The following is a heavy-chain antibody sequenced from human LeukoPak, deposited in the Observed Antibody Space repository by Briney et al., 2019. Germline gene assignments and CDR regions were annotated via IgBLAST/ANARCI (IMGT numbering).Heavy chain of an antibody. V-gene: IGHV3-23*01. CDR3: AARPVADNPAPFDY. CDR2: ITGSGSRT. CDR1: GFTFSNYA. D-gene: IGHD6-19*01. J-gene: IGHJ4*02. Sequence: GGSLRLSCAASGFTFSNYAMTWVRQPPGKGLECVSSITGSGSRTYYADSVKGPFTISRDSSKNTLFLQMNSLRADDTAVYYCAARPVADNPAPFDYWGQGTLVTVSS.